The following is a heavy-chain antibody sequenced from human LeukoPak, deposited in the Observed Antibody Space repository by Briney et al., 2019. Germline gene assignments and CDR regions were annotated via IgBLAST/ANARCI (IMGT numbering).Heavy chain of an antibody. CDR2: IYYSGST. Sequence: SETLSLTCTVSGGSISSYYWSWIRQPPGKGLEWIGYIYYSGSTNYNPSLKSRVTISVDTSKNQFSLKLSPVTAADTAVYYCARQPTYYYGSGSYYNMAYFDYWGQGTLVTVSS. D-gene: IGHD3-10*01. V-gene: IGHV4-59*01. J-gene: IGHJ4*02. CDR3: ARQPTYYYGSGSYYNMAYFDY. CDR1: GGSISSYY.